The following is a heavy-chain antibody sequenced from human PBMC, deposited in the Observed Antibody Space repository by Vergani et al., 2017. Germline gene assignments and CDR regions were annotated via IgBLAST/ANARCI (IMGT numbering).Heavy chain of an antibody. Sequence: QVQLVESGGGVVQPGRSLRLSCAASGFTFSSYGMHWVRQAPGKGLEWVAGIWYDGSNKYYADSVKGRLTISRDNSKNTLYLQMNSLRAEDTAVYYCARDQGIAAAGTLYYFDYWGQGTLVTVSS. J-gene: IGHJ4*02. CDR2: IWYDGSNK. CDR3: ARDQGIAAAGTLYYFDY. D-gene: IGHD6-13*01. V-gene: IGHV3-33*01. CDR1: GFTFSSYG.